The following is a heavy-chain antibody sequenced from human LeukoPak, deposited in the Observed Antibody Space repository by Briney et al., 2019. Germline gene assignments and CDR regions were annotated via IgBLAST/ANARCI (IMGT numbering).Heavy chain of an antibody. Sequence: YPSQTLSLTCTVSGGSISSGDYYWSWIRQPPGKGLEWIGHIYYSGSTYYNPSLKSRVTISVGTSKNQFSLKLSSVTAADTAVYYCDRVIRFLEANYYYYYYMDVWGKGTTVTVSS. V-gene: IGHV4-30-4*08. J-gene: IGHJ6*03. CDR2: IYYSGST. CDR1: GGSISSGDYY. D-gene: IGHD3-3*01. CDR3: DRVIRFLEANYYYYYYMDV.